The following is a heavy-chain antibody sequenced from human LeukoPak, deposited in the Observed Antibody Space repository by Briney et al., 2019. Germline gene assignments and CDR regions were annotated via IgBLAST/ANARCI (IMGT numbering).Heavy chain of an antibody. V-gene: IGHV3-23*01. CDR1: GFTFSSYD. CDR2: ISGSDFGT. J-gene: IGHJ4*02. D-gene: IGHD3-22*01. Sequence: PGGSLRLSCAASGFTFSSYDVNWVRQAPGKGLEWVSTISGSDFGTYYADSVKGRFTISRDNSKNTLYIQMNSLRAEDTAVYYCAKRRFDSSGYHFDYWGQGTLVTVSS. CDR3: AKRRFDSSGYHFDY.